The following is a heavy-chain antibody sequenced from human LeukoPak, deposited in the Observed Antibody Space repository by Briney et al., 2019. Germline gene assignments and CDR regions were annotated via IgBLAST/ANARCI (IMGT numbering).Heavy chain of an antibody. D-gene: IGHD6-13*01. V-gene: IGHV4-38-2*01. CDR2: IYHSGST. J-gene: IGHJ5*02. CDR3: ARQLSSSWYFGWFDP. Sequence: SETLSLTCAVSSCYISSGYYWDWIRQPPGKGLEWIGSIYHSGSTYYNPSLKSRVTISVDTSKNQFSLKLSSVTAADTAVYYCARQLSSSWYFGWFDPWGQGTLVTVSS. CDR1: SCYISSGYY.